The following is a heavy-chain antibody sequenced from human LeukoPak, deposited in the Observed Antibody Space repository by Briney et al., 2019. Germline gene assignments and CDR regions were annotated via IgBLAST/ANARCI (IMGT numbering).Heavy chain of an antibody. J-gene: IGHJ4*02. V-gene: IGHV4-34*01. CDR1: GGSFSGHY. CDR3: ARGHYSSSFDY. D-gene: IGHD6-13*01. Sequence: PSETLSLTCAVYGGSFSGHYWSWIRQPPGKGLEWIGEVNHSGSTNYNPSLKSRLTISVDTSKNQFSLKLSSVTAADTAVYYCARGHYSSSFDYWGQGTLVTVSS. CDR2: VNHSGST.